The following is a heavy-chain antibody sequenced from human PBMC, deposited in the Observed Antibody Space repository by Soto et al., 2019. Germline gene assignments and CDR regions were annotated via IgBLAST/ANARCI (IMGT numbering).Heavy chain of an antibody. V-gene: IGHV4-59*11. CDR2: IHDSGST. CDR3: ARGGASSILLAY. Sequence: PSETLSLTCTVSGDSISSHHWSWIRQPPGKGPECIGSIHDSGSTTYNPSLKSRVTISVDTSKNQFSLSLTSVTAADTAVYYCARGGASSILLAYWGQGILVTVYS. CDR1: GDSISSHH. J-gene: IGHJ4*02. D-gene: IGHD6-13*01.